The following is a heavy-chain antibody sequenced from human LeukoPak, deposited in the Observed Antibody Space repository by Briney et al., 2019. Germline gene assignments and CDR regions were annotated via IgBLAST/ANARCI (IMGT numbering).Heavy chain of an antibody. D-gene: IGHD3-22*01. CDR2: INHSGST. CDR3: ARAPITMIVVVDPFLPMSGFDY. V-gene: IGHV4-39*07. Sequence: PSETLSLTCTVSGGSISSSSYYWGWIRQPPGKGLEWIGEINHSGSTNYNPSLKSRVTISVDTSKNQFSLKLSSVTAADTAVYYCARAPITMIVVVDPFLPMSGFDYWGQGTLVTVSS. J-gene: IGHJ4*02. CDR1: GGSISSSSYY.